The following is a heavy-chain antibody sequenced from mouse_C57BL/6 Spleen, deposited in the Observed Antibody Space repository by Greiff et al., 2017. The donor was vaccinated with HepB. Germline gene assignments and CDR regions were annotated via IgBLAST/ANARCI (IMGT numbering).Heavy chain of an antibody. J-gene: IGHJ2*01. CDR3: ARGGRWSFGGYFDY. D-gene: IGHD2-3*01. CDR2: IFPGSGST. CDR1: GYTFTDYY. V-gene: IGHV1-75*01. Sequence: QVHVKQSGPELVKPGASVKISCKASGYTFTDYYINWVKQRPGQGLEWIGWIFPGSGSTYYNEKFKGKATLTVDKSSSTAYMLLSSLTSEDSAVYFCARGGRWSFGGYFDYWGQGTTLTVSS.